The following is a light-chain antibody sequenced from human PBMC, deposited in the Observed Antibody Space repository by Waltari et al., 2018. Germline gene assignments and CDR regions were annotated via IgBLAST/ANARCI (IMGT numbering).Light chain of an antibody. J-gene: IGLJ1*01. CDR3: ATWDGSQRV. CDR1: NFTIGSTR. CDR2: GND. Sequence: QSVVPQPPSASGHPGQGVTTSCSGSNFTIGSTRLGWFTPLPGTPPKLLLYGNDHRPSGVPDRFSGSKSVTSASLAISGLQSEDEADYYCATWDGSQRVFGTGTKVTVL. V-gene: IGLV1-44*01.